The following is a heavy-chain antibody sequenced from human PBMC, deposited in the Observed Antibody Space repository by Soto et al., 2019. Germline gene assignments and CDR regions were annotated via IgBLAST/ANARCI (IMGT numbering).Heavy chain of an antibody. J-gene: IGHJ5*02. CDR1: GGSVTSSTSS. Sequence: QVQLQESGPGLVNPSETLSLTCTVSGGSVTSSTSSWAWVRQPPGKGLHWIGTIFYGHGTYYNPSLESRVTISPDTSKIQLSLELTSVTAADTAVYYCARQPTGYPNWFDAWGRGILVIVSS. V-gene: IGHV4-39*01. CDR3: ARQPTGYPNWFDA. D-gene: IGHD3-9*01. CDR2: IFYGHGT.